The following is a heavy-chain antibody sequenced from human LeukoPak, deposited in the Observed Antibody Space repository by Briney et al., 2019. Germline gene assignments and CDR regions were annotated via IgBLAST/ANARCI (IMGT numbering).Heavy chain of an antibody. CDR2: INPSTGGT. J-gene: IGHJ4*02. D-gene: IGHD3-10*01. CDR1: GYTFSGYY. V-gene: IGHV1-2*02. Sequence: GASVKVSCKASGYTFSGYYIHWVRQAPGQGLEWMGWINPSTGGTKYAQRFQDRVTMTRDTSISTAYMEVSRLRYDDTAVYYCARDRGGLFDYWGQGTLVTVSS. CDR3: ARDRGGLFDY.